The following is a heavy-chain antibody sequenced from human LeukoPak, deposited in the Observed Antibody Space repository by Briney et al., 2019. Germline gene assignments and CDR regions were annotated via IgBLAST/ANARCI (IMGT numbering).Heavy chain of an antibody. CDR1: GYSFSSSW. V-gene: IGHV5-10-1*01. Sequence: GESLRISCKSSGYSFSSSWINWVRQMPGKGQEWMRRIDPSDSSTTYSPSFQGHVTFSSDKSISTAYLQWNNLEASDTAMYYCARKAQLERRAYYYYGLDVWGQGTTVTVSS. D-gene: IGHD1-1*01. J-gene: IGHJ6*02. CDR3: ARKAQLERRAYYYYGLDV. CDR2: IDPSDSST.